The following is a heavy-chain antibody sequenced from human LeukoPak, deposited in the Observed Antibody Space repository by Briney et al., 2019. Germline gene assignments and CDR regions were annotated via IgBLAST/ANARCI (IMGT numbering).Heavy chain of an antibody. D-gene: IGHD3-10*01. Sequence: PGESLRLSCAASGFTFSNYWMHWVRQAPGKGLVWVSRINSDGSSTTYADSVKGRLTISRDNAKNTLYLQMNSLRAEDTAVYYCARDYGRSRDYGMDVWGQGTTVTVSS. J-gene: IGHJ6*02. CDR3: ARDYGRSRDYGMDV. V-gene: IGHV3-74*01. CDR1: GFTFSNYW. CDR2: INSDGSST.